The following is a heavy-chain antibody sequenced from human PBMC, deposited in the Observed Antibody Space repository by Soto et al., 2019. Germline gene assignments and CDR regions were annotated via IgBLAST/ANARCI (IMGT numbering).Heavy chain of an antibody. J-gene: IGHJ6*02. CDR1: GSGFISSG. V-gene: IGHV1-58*02. CDR2: IVVASGQT. CDR3: SADRPDIGVGWWV. Sequence: SVKVSCKSSGSGFISSGIQWVRQAHGQRLEWIGWIVVASGQTNYAQNFRGRVAITRDTSTATAYIELTGLTSEDTAVYFCSADRPDIGVGWWVWGQGTTVTVS. D-gene: IGHD2-15*01.